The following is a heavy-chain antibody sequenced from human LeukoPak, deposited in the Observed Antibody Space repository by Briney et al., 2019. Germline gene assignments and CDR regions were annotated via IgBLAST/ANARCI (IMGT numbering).Heavy chain of an antibody. CDR2: ISAFTGNT. D-gene: IGHD3-10*01. CDR1: GYTFTTYG. V-gene: IGHV1-18*01. Sequence: GASVKVSCKTSGYTFTTYGISWVRQAPGQGLEYMGWISAFTGNTNYAQKFQGRVAMTMDTSMSTVEMELRSLKYDDTAVYFCARLSYDGEGYWGQGTLVTVSS. CDR3: ARLSYDGEGY. J-gene: IGHJ4*02.